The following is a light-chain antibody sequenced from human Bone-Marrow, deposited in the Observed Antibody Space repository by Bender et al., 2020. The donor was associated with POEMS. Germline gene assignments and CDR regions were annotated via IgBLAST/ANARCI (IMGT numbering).Light chain of an antibody. J-gene: IGLJ2*01. V-gene: IGLV3-19*01. Sequence: SSELTQDPAVSVALGQTVRITCQGDSLRDYSASWYQQKPGQAPVIVSYGRNKPPSGIPDRFSGSSSGNTASLTITGTQPEDEADYYCAAWDDRLNGRLVFGGGTKLTVL. CDR2: GRN. CDR1: SLRDYS. CDR3: AAWDDRLNGRLV.